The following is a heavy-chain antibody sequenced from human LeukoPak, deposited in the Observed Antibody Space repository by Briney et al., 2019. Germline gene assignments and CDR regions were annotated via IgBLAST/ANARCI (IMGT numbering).Heavy chain of an antibody. Sequence: ASVKVSCKASGYTFTGYYMHWVRQAPGQGLEWMGWINPNSGGTNYAQKFQGRVTMTRDTSISTAYMELSRLRSDDTAVYYCARDPDVLLDSWIQLWPTDAFDIWGQGTMVTVSS. CDR1: GYTFTGYY. J-gene: IGHJ3*02. CDR2: INPNSGGT. CDR3: ARDPDVLLDSWIQLWPTDAFDI. D-gene: IGHD5-18*01. V-gene: IGHV1-2*02.